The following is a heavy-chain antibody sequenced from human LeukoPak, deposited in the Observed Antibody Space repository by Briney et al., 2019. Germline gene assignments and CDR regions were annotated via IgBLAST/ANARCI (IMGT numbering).Heavy chain of an antibody. J-gene: IGHJ2*01. V-gene: IGHV3-7*01. CDR2: IKQGGSET. Sequence: PGGSLRLSCAASGFTFSNHWMSWVRQAPGNGLEWVANIKQGGSETYYADSVKGRFTISRDNAKSALHLELNSLRVEDTALYYCATEDCTDKGDFDLWGRGTLVTVSS. CDR3: ATEDCTDKGDFDL. CDR1: GFTFSNHW. D-gene: IGHD2/OR15-2a*01.